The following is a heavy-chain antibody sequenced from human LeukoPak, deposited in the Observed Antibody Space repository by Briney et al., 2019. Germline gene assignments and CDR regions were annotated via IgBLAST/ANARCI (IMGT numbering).Heavy chain of an antibody. Sequence: PGGSLRLSCAASGFTFSSYSMNWVRQAPGKGLEWVSSISSSSSYIYYADSVKGRFTISRDNAKNSLYLQMNGLRAEDTAVYYCARDLSPSTTEMDYWGQGTLVTVSS. J-gene: IGHJ4*02. CDR1: GFTFSSYS. D-gene: IGHD4-11*01. V-gene: IGHV3-21*01. CDR3: ARDLSPSTTEMDY. CDR2: ISSSSSYI.